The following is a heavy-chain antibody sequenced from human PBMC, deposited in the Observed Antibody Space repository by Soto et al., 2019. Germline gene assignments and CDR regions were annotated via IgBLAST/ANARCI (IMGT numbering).Heavy chain of an antibody. CDR3: AKVRGGGAVVPDY. CDR2: IWYDGSNK. CDR1: GFSFTTYG. J-gene: IGHJ4*02. D-gene: IGHD2-21*01. V-gene: IGHV3-33*06. Sequence: QVQLVESGGGVVQPGRSLRLSCAASGFSFTTYGMHWVRQAPGEGLEWVAVIWYDGSNKYYADSVKGRFTISRDTSKTTLYLEMNSLRAEDTAVYYCAKVRGGGAVVPDYWGQGTLVTVSS.